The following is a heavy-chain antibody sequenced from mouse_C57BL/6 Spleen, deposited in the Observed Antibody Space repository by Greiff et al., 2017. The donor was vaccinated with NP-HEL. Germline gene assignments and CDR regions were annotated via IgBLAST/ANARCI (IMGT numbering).Heavy chain of an antibody. V-gene: IGHV1-15*01. CDR2: IDPETGGT. D-gene: IGHD1-1*01. CDR3: TTGTTVIYWYFDV. J-gene: IGHJ1*03. Sequence: VQLQQSGAELVRPGASVTLSCKASGYTFTDYEMHWVKQTPVHGLEWIGAIDPETGGTAYNQKFKGKAILTADKSSSTAYMELRSLTSEDSAVYYCTTGTTVIYWYFDVWGTGTTVTVSS. CDR1: GYTFTDYE.